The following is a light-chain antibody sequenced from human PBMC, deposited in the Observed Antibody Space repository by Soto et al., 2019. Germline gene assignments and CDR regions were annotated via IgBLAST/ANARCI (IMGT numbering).Light chain of an antibody. Sequence: QSVLTQPASMSGSPGESITISCSGTSTDVGGYNSVSWYQHHPGKAPKLIHYDVGDRLSGVSYRFSGSKSGNTASLTISGLQAADEADYFCSSFTSSMTNVFGSGTKVTVL. V-gene: IGLV2-14*03. J-gene: IGLJ1*01. CDR2: DVG. CDR3: SSFTSSMTNV. CDR1: STDVGGYNS.